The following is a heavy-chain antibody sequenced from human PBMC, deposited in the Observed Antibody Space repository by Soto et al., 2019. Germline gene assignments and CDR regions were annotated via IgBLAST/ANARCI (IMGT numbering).Heavy chain of an antibody. CDR3: ASVLFSEDFCSGGWYFFDS. J-gene: IGHJ4*02. CDR1: GGSFTGYS. D-gene: IGHD3-10*01. V-gene: IGHV4-34*01. CDR2: INHSGSA. Sequence: PSETLSLTCGVYGGSFTGYSWTWIRQSPRKGLEWIGQINHSGSAIYNPSLKSRITISLLTSNNQFSLDLSSVTAADTAVYYCASVLFSEDFCSGGWYFFDSWGQGTLVTVSS.